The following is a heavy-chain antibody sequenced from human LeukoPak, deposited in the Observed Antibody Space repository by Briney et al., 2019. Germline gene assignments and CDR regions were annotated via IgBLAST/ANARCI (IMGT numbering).Heavy chain of an antibody. CDR2: INPNSGGT. J-gene: IGHJ4*02. V-gene: IGHV1-2*04. CDR3: ARGGGDGYNFGASVDY. Sequence: ASVKVSCKASGYTFTGYYMHWVRQAPGQGLEWMGWINPNSGGTNYAQKFQGWVTMTRDTSISTAYMELSRLRSDDTAVYYCARGGGDGYNFGASVDYWGQGTLVTVSS. D-gene: IGHD5-24*01. CDR1: GYTFTGYY.